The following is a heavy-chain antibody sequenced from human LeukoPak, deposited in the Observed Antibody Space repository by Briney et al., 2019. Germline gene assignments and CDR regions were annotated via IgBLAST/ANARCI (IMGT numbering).Heavy chain of an antibody. V-gene: IGHV3-53*01. CDR1: GFTVSSNY. D-gene: IGHD4-17*01. CDR2: IYSGGST. CDR3: ARDSYGDANFDS. J-gene: IGHJ4*02. Sequence: GGSLRLSCAASGFTVSSNYMSWVRQAPGKGLEWVSVIYSGGSTYYADSVKGRFTISRDSSKNAVYLQMNSLRAEDTAVYYCARDSYGDANFDSWGQGTLVTVSS.